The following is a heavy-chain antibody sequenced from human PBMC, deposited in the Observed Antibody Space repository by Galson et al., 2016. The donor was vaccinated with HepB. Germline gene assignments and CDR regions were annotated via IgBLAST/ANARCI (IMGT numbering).Heavy chain of an antibody. CDR3: ARDGNHGYDMDY. Sequence: SLRLSCAASGFTFSLYSMNWVRRAPGKGLEWVSYISSYSSTTHYADSVKGRFTISRDNAKNSLYLQMNSLRDEDTAIYFCARDGNHGYDMDYWGQGTLVTVSS. CDR1: GFTFSLYS. J-gene: IGHJ4*02. CDR2: ISSYSSTT. V-gene: IGHV3-48*02. D-gene: IGHD1-14*01.